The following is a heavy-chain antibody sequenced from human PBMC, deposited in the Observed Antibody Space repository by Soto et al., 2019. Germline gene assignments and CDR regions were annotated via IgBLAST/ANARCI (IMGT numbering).Heavy chain of an antibody. Sequence: QVQPVQSGAEVKKPGSSVKVSCKASGGTFSSYAISWVRQAPGQGLEWMGGIIPIFGTANYAQKFQGRVTITADESTSTAYMELSSLRSEDTAVYYCARGDVVVVAATPVYYYYYGMDVWGQGTTVTVSS. V-gene: IGHV1-69*01. CDR3: ARGDVVVVAATPVYYYYYGMDV. CDR1: GGTFSSYA. CDR2: IIPIFGTA. J-gene: IGHJ6*02. D-gene: IGHD2-15*01.